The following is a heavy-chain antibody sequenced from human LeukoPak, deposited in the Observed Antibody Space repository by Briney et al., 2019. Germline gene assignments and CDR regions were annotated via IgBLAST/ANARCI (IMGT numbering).Heavy chain of an antibody. CDR1: GGSVSSYY. Sequence: SETLSLTCSVAGGSVSSYYWSWIRQPAGKGLEWIGRIYSSGTTNYNPSLKSRVTMSLDTSKNRFSLKLSSVTAADTAVYYCARGRRYFDWLLPHHNWFDPWGQGTLVTVSS. D-gene: IGHD3-9*01. J-gene: IGHJ5*02. CDR2: IYSSGTT. CDR3: ARGRRYFDWLLPHHNWFDP. V-gene: IGHV4-4*07.